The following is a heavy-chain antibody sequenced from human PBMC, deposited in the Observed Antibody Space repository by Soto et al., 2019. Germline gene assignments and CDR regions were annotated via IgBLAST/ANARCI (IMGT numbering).Heavy chain of an antibody. CDR1: GFSFSRYA. D-gene: IGHD5-12*01. V-gene: IGHV3-23*01. CDR2: MTGSGGDI. CDR3: AKDAVYNDGLWLVAN. J-gene: IGHJ4*02. Sequence: GGSLRLSCAASGFSFSRYAMMWVRQAPGKGQEWVAGMTGSGGDIRYADSVKGRFTISKDNSKNTLYLQMNSLRAEDTAIYYCAKDAVYNDGLWLVANWGQGTLVTVSS.